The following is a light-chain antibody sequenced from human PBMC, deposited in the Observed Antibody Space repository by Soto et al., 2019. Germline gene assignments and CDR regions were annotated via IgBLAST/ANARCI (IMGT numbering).Light chain of an antibody. V-gene: IGKV1-5*03. CDR1: QSISSW. Sequence: DIQMTQSPSTLSASVGDRVTITCRASQSISSWLAWYQQKPGKAPKLLIYKASSLESGVPSRFSGDGSGTEFTLTISSLQSEDFATYFCLQHKSYPWTFGQGTKVDIK. J-gene: IGKJ1*01. CDR3: LQHKSYPWT. CDR2: KAS.